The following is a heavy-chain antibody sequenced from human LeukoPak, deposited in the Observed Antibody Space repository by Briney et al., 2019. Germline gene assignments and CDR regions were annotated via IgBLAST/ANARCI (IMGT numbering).Heavy chain of an antibody. V-gene: IGHV4-34*01. Sequence: SETLSLTCAVYGGSFSGYYWSWIRQPPGKGLEWIGEINHSGSTNYNPSLKSRVTISVDTSKNQFSLKLSSVTAADTAVYYCARRPRPYYYDSSGYYDYWGQGTLVTVSS. CDR3: ARRPRPYYYDSSGYYDY. D-gene: IGHD3-22*01. CDR2: INHSGST. J-gene: IGHJ4*02. CDR1: GGSFSGYY.